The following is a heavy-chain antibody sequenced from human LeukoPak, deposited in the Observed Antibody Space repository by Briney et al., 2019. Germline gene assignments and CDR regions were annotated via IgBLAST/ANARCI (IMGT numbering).Heavy chain of an antibody. J-gene: IGHJ3*02. CDR2: ISSSGSTI. CDR1: GFTFSSYE. V-gene: IGHV3-48*03. D-gene: IGHD3-22*01. CDR3: ARVFFSSGRLGRRQDYYDSSGYYYSPGHPPAFDI. Sequence: GGSLRLSCAASGFTFSSYEMNWVRQAPGKGLEWVSYISSSGSTIYYADSVKGRFTISRDNAKNSLYLQMNSLRAEDTAVYYCARVFFSSGRLGRRQDYYDSSGYYYSPGHPPAFDIWGQGTMVTVSS.